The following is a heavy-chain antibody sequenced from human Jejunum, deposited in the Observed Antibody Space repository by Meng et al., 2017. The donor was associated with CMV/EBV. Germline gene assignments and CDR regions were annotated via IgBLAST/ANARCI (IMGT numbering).Heavy chain of an antibody. J-gene: IGHJ4*02. D-gene: IGHD6-13*01. CDR3: GGPRITATGLTHFDH. V-gene: IGHV3-23*01. CDR2: IGGGEDRK. Sequence: GLNCREDGKGGGGEGAGKGVGRGTGIGGGEDRKNKEEKVRGRLTISRDNTKNTMYLQMNSLRAEDTAVYYCGGPRITATGLTHFDHWGQGTLVTVSS. CDR1: GLNCREDG.